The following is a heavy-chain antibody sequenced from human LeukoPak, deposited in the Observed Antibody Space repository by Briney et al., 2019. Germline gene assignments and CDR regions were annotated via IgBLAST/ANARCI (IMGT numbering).Heavy chain of an antibody. CDR2: INPNSGGT. V-gene: IGHV1-2*02. D-gene: IGHD1-26*01. CDR1: GYTFTGYY. Sequence: ASVKVSCKASGYTFTGYYMHWVRQAPGQGLEWMGWINPNSGGTNYAQKFQGRVTMTRNTSISTAYMELSSLRSEDTAVYYCARGRRGIRTLGYWGQGTLVTVSS. CDR3: ARGRRGIRTLGY. J-gene: IGHJ4*02.